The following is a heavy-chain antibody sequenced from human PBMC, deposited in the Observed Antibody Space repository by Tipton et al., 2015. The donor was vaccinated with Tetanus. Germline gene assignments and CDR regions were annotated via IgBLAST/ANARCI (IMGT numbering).Heavy chain of an antibody. V-gene: IGHV4-34*01. Sequence: TLSLTCAVYGGSFSGYYWSWIRQPPGKGLEWIGEINHSGSTNYNPSLKSRVTISVDTSKNQFSRKLSSVTAADTAVYYCARDRGAARFFLSYGMDVWGQGTTVTVSS. J-gene: IGHJ6*02. CDR3: ARDRGAARFFLSYGMDV. CDR1: GGSFSGYY. D-gene: IGHD6-6*01. CDR2: INHSGST.